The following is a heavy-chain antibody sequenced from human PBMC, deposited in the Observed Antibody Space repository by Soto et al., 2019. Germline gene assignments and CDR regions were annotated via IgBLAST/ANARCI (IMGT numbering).Heavy chain of an antibody. CDR1: GFTFSGST. D-gene: IGHD3-16*02. J-gene: IGHJ3*02. CDR3: ARHSPVIINGAYDI. V-gene: IGHV3-73*01. Sequence: EVQLVESGGGLVQPGESVKLSCAASGFTFSGSTMHWVRQASGIGLEWVGRIGTKANNYATAYAASVKGRFTISRDDSKNTAYLQMNSLKTDDTAVYYCARHSPVIINGAYDIWGQGTMVTVSS. CDR2: IGTKANNYAT.